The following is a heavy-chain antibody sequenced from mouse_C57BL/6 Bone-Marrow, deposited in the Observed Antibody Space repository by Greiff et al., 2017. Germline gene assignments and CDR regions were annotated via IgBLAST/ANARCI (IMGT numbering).Heavy chain of an antibody. Sequence: VQLQQSVAELVRPGASVKLSCTASGFNIKNTYMHWVKQRPEQGLEWIGRIDPANGNTKYAPKFKGKATLTADKSSSTAYMQLSSLTSEDSAVYFCARSKNWDSWFAYWGQGTLVTVSA. CDR2: IDPANGNT. CDR1: GFNIKNTY. J-gene: IGHJ3*01. D-gene: IGHD4-1*01. CDR3: ARSKNWDSWFAY. V-gene: IGHV14-3*01.